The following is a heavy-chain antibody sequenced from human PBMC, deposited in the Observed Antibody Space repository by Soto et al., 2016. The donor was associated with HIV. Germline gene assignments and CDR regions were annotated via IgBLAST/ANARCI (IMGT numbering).Heavy chain of an antibody. J-gene: IGHJ4*02. D-gene: IGHD5-12*01. CDR2: IHSGGKT. V-gene: IGHV3-53*02. Sequence: EVQLVETGGGLIQPGGSLRLSCAASGLTVRSNYMSWVRQAPGKGLEWVSTIHSGGKTDYADSVRGRFTMSRDNSMNTLFLQMNSLGADDTAVYYCARLGSRGYSGYDFRYFDYWGRGTLVTVSS. CDR3: ARLGSRGYSGYDFRYFDY. CDR1: GLTVRSNY.